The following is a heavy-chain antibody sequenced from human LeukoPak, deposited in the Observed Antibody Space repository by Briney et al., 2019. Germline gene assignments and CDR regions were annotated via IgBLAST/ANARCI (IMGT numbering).Heavy chain of an antibody. V-gene: IGHV4-59*08. Sequence: SETLSLTCTVSGGSISSYYWSWIRQPPGKGLEWIGYIYYSGSTNYNPSLKSRVTISVDTSKNQFSLKLSSVTAADTDVYYCARHQRWSSSGWSRGWFDPWGQGTLVTVSS. J-gene: IGHJ5*02. CDR1: GGSISSYY. D-gene: IGHD6-19*01. CDR2: IYYSGST. CDR3: ARHQRWSSSGWSRGWFDP.